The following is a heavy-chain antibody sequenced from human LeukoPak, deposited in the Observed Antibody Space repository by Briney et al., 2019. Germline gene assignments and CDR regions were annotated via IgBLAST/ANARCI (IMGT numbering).Heavy chain of an antibody. V-gene: IGHV4-4*07. CDR3: ARVGYCSSTSCYTFDI. CDR1: GGSISSYY. Sequence: PSETLSLTCTVSGGSISSYYWSWIRQPAGKGLEWIGRIYTSGSTNYNPSLKSRVTMPVDTSKNQFSLKLSSVTAADTAVYYCARVGYCSSTSCYTFDIWGQGTMVTVSS. D-gene: IGHD2-2*02. CDR2: IYTSGST. J-gene: IGHJ3*02.